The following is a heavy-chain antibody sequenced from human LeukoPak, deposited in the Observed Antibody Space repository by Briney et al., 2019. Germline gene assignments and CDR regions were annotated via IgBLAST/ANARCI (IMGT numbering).Heavy chain of an antibody. V-gene: IGHV3-30*02. Sequence: PGGSLRLSCAASGFTFSSYGMHWVRQAPGKGLEWVAFIRYDGSNKYYADSVKGRFTISRDNSKNTLYLQMNSLRAEDTAVYYCAKKAGYSSRWSLLDYWGQGTLVTVSS. D-gene: IGHD6-19*01. CDR1: GFTFSSYG. CDR2: IRYDGSNK. CDR3: AKKAGYSSRWSLLDY. J-gene: IGHJ4*02.